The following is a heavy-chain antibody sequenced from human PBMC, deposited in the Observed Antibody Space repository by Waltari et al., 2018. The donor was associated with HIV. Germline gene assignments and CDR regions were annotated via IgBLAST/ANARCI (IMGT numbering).Heavy chain of an antibody. J-gene: IGHJ4*02. CDR3: GRGATGSVSDY. Sequence: ELQLGAAGGGLLQPGGSRRLSCAASVFPLTDPYMDWVRQAPGKGLEWVGRSRSKPNGYTTEYAASVEGRFTISRDDSKNTVYLQMNSLKTEDTAVYFCGRGATGSVSDYWGPGTLVTVSS. V-gene: IGHV3-72*01. D-gene: IGHD2-15*01. CDR1: VFPLTDPY. CDR2: SRSKPNGYTT.